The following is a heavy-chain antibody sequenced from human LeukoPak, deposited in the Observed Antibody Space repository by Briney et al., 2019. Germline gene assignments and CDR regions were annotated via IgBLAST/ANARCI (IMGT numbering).Heavy chain of an antibody. CDR1: GGSFSGYY. CDR2: ISGSGGST. D-gene: IGHD6-19*01. J-gene: IGHJ4*02. V-gene: IGHV3-23*01. CDR3: AKASGWYGYYFDY. Sequence: ETLSLTCAVYGGSFSGYYWSWIRQPPGKGLEWVSAISGSGGSTYYADSVKGRFTISRDNSKNTLYLQMNSLRAEDTAVYYCAKASGWYGYYFDYWGQGTLVTVSS.